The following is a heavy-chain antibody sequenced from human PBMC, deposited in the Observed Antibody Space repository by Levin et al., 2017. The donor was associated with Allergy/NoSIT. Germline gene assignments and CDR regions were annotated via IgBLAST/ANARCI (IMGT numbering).Heavy chain of an antibody. J-gene: IGHJ5*02. Sequence: SETLSLTCAVSGGSISSGGYSWSWIRQPPGKGLEWIGYIYHSGSTYYNPSLKSRVTISVDRSKNQFSLKLSSVTAADTAVYYCARGAIVVEGRFDPWGQGTLVTVSS. CDR2: IYHSGST. D-gene: IGHD3-22*01. V-gene: IGHV4-30-2*01. CDR3: ARGAIVVEGRFDP. CDR1: GGSISSGGYS.